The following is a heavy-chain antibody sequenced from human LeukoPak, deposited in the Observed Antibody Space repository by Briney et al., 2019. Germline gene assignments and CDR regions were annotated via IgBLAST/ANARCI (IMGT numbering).Heavy chain of an antibody. CDR2: INHSGST. D-gene: IGHD6-19*01. CDR1: GGSISSSDYY. Sequence: SETLSLTCTVSGGSISSSDYYWSWIRQPPGKGLEWIGEINHSGSTNYNPSLKSRVTISVDTSKNQFSLKLSSVTAADTAVYYCARGGGGWYLDYWGQGTLVTVSS. V-gene: IGHV4-39*07. CDR3: ARGGGGWYLDY. J-gene: IGHJ4*02.